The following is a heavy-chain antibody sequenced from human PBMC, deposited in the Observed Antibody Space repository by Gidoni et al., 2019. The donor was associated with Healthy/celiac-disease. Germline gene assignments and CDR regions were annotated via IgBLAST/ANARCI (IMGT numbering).Heavy chain of an antibody. V-gene: IGHV1-8*01. J-gene: IGHJ6*02. CDR2: MNPNSGNT. Sequence: QVQLVQSGAEVKKPGASVKVSCKASGYTFTSYDINWVRQATGQGLEWMGWMNPNSGNTGYAQKFQGRVTMTRNTSISTAYMELSSLRSEDTAVYYCAREDDFWSGYYRATAYYYYGMDVWGQGTTVTVSS. CDR3: AREDDFWSGYYRATAYYYYGMDV. CDR1: GYTFTSYD. D-gene: IGHD3-3*01.